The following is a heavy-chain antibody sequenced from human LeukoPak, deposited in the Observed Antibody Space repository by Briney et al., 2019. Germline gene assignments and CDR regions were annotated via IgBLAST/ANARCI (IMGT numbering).Heavy chain of an antibody. V-gene: IGHV4-34*01. CDR2: INHSGST. Sequence: SETLSLTCTFYGVSFSSYYWSWVRQPPGKGLEWIGEINHSGSTTYNPSLRSRVTISVDTSKKHFSLKLTSVTAADTAVYFCAQTLEVSTITVHYWGQGTLVTVSS. D-gene: IGHD2-8*02. CDR1: GVSFSSYY. J-gene: IGHJ4*02. CDR3: AQTLEVSTITVHY.